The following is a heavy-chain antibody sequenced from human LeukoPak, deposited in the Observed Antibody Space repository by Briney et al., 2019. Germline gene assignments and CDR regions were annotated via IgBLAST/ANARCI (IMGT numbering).Heavy chain of an antibody. Sequence: PGGSLRLSCAASGFTFYTYAMHWVRQAPGKGLEYVSGIGPDGGTTYYANSVKGRFTISRDNSKNMLYLQIASLTADDMAVYYCARGAQLTDYWGQGTLVTVSS. CDR3: ARGAQLTDY. J-gene: IGHJ4*02. CDR2: IGPDGGTT. V-gene: IGHV3-64*01. D-gene: IGHD6-13*01. CDR1: GFTFYTYA.